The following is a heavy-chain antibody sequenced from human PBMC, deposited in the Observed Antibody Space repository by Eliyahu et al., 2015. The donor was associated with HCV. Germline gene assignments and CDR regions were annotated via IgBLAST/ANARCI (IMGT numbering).Heavy chain of an antibody. CDR1: GGSVRSGGYY. CDR3: ASRWNYYQDY. V-gene: IGHV4-31*03. Sequence: QLQLHESGPRRVKPSQTLSLTCXVSGGSVRSGGYYWIWIRQQPGKGLEWIGTVYSTGSTYYNPSLKGRLSISLDTSDNQFSLTVNSVTAADTAVYFCASRWNYYQDYWGQGTLVTVAS. J-gene: IGHJ4*02. CDR2: VYSTGST. D-gene: IGHD3-10*01.